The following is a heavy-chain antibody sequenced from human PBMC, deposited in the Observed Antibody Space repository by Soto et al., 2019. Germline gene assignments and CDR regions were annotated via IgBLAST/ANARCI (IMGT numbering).Heavy chain of an antibody. CDR3: VCQRTTVTTQAYFDY. CDR2: VYYRGRS. CDR1: VASFAISSYY. V-gene: IGHV4-39*01. Sequence: ESLSLACTDSVASFAISSYYWRCILQYPGKGLEWIGSVYYRGRSYSKSSVKSRVTISVDTSKNQFSLNLNSVTASDTAVYFCVCQRTTVTTQAYFDYWGPGALVTVSS. D-gene: IGHD4-4*01. J-gene: IGHJ4*02.